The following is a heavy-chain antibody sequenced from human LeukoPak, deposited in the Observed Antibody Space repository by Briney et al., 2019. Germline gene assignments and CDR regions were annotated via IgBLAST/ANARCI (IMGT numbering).Heavy chain of an antibody. J-gene: IGHJ5*02. CDR3: ARGSGGYMFDP. Sequence: SETLSLTRTVSGGSISNYHWTWIRQPPGKGLEYIGYIYNSGTTFYNPSLKSRVAISLDTSKKQFSLKLSSVTAADTAVYYCARGSGGYMFDPWGQGTLVTVSS. CDR1: GGSISNYH. D-gene: IGHD5-24*01. CDR2: IYNSGTT. V-gene: IGHV4-59*01.